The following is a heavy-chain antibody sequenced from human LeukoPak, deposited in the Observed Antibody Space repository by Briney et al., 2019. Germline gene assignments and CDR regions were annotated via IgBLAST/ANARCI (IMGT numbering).Heavy chain of an antibody. J-gene: IGHJ5*02. Sequence: PSETLSLTCTVSGGSISSYYWSWIRQPPGKGLEWIGYIYYSGSTNYNPSLKSRVTISVDTSKNQFSLKLSSVTAADTAVYYCARQPLGGYYLAPWAQGTLVTVSS. CDR1: GGSISSYY. V-gene: IGHV4-59*08. CDR2: IYYSGST. CDR3: ARQPLGGYYLAP. D-gene: IGHD3-22*01.